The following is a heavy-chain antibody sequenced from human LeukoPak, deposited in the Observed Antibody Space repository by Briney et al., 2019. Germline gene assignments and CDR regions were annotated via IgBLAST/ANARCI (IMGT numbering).Heavy chain of an antibody. Sequence: PGGSLRLSCAASGFSLTYFAMSWVRQAPGKGLEWVSLIIGSSGDTFYADSVKGRFTISRDNSKNRLYLQMNSLRAEDTALYYCAKGAYDYIEMGYFDYWGQGTLVTVSS. J-gene: IGHJ4*02. D-gene: IGHD5-12*01. CDR1: GFSLTYFA. CDR2: IIGSSGDT. V-gene: IGHV3-23*01. CDR3: AKGAYDYIEMGYFDY.